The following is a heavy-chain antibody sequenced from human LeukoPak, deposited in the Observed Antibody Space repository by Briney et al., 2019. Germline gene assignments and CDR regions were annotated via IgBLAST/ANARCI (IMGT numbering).Heavy chain of an antibody. CDR3: ARLGPGGWYFDH. CDR2: IYYSGST. Sequence: SETLSLTCTVSGGSISSYYWSRIRQPPGKGLEWIGYIYYSGSTNYNPSLKSRVTISVDTSKNQFSLKLSSVTAADTAVYYCARLGPGGWYFDHWGQGTLVTVSS. V-gene: IGHV4-59*01. CDR1: GGSISSYY. J-gene: IGHJ4*02. D-gene: IGHD6-19*01.